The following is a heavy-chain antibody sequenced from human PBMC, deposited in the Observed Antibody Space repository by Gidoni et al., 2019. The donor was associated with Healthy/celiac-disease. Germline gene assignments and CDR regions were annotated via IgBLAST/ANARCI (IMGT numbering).Heavy chain of an antibody. D-gene: IGHD2-8*01. CDR2: KQDGSEK. J-gene: IGHJ4*02. CDR3: ASCGMVYPTSLDY. V-gene: IGHV3-7*01. Sequence: KQDGSEKYYVDSVKGRFTISRDNAKNSLYLQMNSLRAEDTAVYYCASCGMVYPTSLDYLGQGTLVTVSS.